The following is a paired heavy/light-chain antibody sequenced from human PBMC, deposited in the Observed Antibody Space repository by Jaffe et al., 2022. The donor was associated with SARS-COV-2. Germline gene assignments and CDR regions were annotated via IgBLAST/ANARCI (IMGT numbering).Heavy chain of an antibody. Sequence: QIALKESGPTLAKPTQTLTLTCTFSGFSLNTRKEGVGWIRQPPGKALEWLALIYWDDDKYYSPSLRTRLTIAKDTSKNQVVLTMTNMGPVDTATYYCAHRLGGGYSGSGTYGAFDVWGQGTMVTVSS. CDR3: AHRLGGGYSGSGTYGAFDV. V-gene: IGHV2-5*02. D-gene: IGHD3-10*01. CDR2: IYWDDDK. CDR1: GFSLNTRKEG. J-gene: IGHJ3*01.
Light chain of an antibody. CDR3: QQYYDTPLT. CDR1: QSVFYSSNNKNY. J-gene: IGKJ4*01. CDR2: WAS. V-gene: IGKV4-1*01. Sequence: DIVMTQSPDSLAVSLGERATINCKSSQSVFYSSNNKNYLAWYQQKPGQPPNLLIYWASTRESGVPDRFSGSGSGTDFTLTISSLQAEDVAVYYCQQYYDTPLTFGGGTKVEIK.